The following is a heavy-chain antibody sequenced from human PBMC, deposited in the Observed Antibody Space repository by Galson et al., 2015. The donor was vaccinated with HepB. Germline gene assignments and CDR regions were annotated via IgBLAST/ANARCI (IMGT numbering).Heavy chain of an antibody. J-gene: IGHJ6*02. CDR2: INSDGSST. D-gene: IGHD2-15*01. Sequence: LRLSCAASGFTFSSYWMHWVRQAPGKGLVWVSRINSDGSSTSYADSVKGRFTISRDNAKNTLYLQMNSLRAEDTAVYYCARLELLPTSPWRDYYYYYGMDVWGQGTTVTVSS. CDR3: ARLELLPTSPWRDYYYYYGMDV. V-gene: IGHV3-74*01. CDR1: GFTFSSYW.